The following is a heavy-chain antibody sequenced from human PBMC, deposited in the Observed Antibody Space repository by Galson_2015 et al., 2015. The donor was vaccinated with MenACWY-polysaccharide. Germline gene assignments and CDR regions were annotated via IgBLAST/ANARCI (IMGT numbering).Heavy chain of an antibody. J-gene: IGHJ4*02. CDR3: ARDLEWTPMGDIAVADPGMGY. CDR1: GFTFSRYG. V-gene: IGHV3-33*01. CDR2: IWYDGSNK. Sequence: SLRLSCAASGFTFSRYGMHWVRQAPGKGLVWVAVIWYDGSNKYYADSAKGRFTISRDNSKNTLYLQMNSLRAEDTAVYYCARDLEWTPMGDIAVADPGMGYWGQGTLVTVSS. D-gene: IGHD6-19*01.